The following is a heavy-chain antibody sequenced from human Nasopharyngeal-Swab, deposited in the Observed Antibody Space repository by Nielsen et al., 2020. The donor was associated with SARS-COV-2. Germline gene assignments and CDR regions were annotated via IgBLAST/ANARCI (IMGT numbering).Heavy chain of an antibody. D-gene: IGHD3-3*01. CDR3: AREYYDFWSGYIDYYYGMDV. CDR1: GFTFSSYG. J-gene: IGHJ6*02. CDR2: IWYDGSNK. Sequence: GGSLRLSCAASGFTFSSYGMHWVRQAPGKGLEWVAVIWYDGSNKYYADSVKGRFTISRDNSKNSLYLQMNSLRDEDTAVYYCAREYYDFWSGYIDYYYGMDVWGQGTTVTVSS. V-gene: IGHV3-33*01.